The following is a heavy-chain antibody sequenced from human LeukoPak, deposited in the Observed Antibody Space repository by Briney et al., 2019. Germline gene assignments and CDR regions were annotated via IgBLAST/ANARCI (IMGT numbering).Heavy chain of an antibody. J-gene: IGHJ6*01. D-gene: IGHD2-2*01. CDR1: AFSFGSYA. V-gene: IGHV3-23*01. Sequence: GGSLRLSCAASAFSFGSYAMSWVRQAPGKGLEWVSAISSSGGSTYYADSVKGRFTISRDNSKNTLYLQINSLRGEDTAVYYCARDGEDPVVVPAARYGMDVWGQGTTVTVSS. CDR2: ISSSGGST. CDR3: ARDGEDPVVVPAARYGMDV.